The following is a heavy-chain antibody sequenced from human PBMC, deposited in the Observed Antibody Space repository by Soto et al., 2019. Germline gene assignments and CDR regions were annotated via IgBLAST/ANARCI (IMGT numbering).Heavy chain of an antibody. CDR2: IWYDGSNK. CDR1: GFTFSSYG. Sequence: QVQLVESGGGVVQPVRSLRLSCAASGFTFSSYGMHWVRQAPGKGLEWVAVIWYDGSNKYYADSVKGRFTISRDNYKNALYLQMNSLRAEETAVYYCAREKIAAAGTLLDAFDSWGQGTMVTVSS. CDR3: AREKIAAAGTLLDAFDS. J-gene: IGHJ3*02. D-gene: IGHD6-13*01. V-gene: IGHV3-33*01.